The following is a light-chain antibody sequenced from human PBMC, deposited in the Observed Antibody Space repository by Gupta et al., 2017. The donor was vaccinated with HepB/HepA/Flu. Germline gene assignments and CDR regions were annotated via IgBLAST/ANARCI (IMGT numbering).Light chain of an antibody. J-gene: IGLJ1*01. CDR2: EVT. Sequence: QSALTQPASVSGSPGQSITISCAGSNGDVGTYDLVSWYQQHPGEPPNLMIYEVTKRPAGVSSRFSGSKSGKTASLTIAAPQGEDAADYYWCSYVSGNTYVFGTGTTVTVL. CDR3: CSYVSGNTYV. CDR1: NGDVGTYDL. V-gene: IGLV2-23*02.